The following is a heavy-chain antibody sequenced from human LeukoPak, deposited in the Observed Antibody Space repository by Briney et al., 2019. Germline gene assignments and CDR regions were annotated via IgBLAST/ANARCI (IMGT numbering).Heavy chain of an antibody. CDR2: IYYSGST. V-gene: IGHV4-59*01. Sequence: SETLSLTCTGSVGSISSYYWSWIRQPPGKGLEWIGYIYYSGSTNYNPSLKSRVTISVDTSKNQFSLKLSSVTAADTAVYYCARGISGSYSSPGYYFDYWGQGTLVTVSS. D-gene: IGHD1-26*01. J-gene: IGHJ4*02. CDR1: VGSISSYY. CDR3: ARGISGSYSSPGYYFDY.